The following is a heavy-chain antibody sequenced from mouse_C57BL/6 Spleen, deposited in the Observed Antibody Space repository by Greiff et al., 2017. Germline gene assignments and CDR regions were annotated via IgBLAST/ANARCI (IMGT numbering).Heavy chain of an antibody. Sequence: EVQLVESGGGLVKPGGSLKLSCAASGFTFSSYAMSWVRQTPEKRLEWVATISDGGRYTYYPDNVKGRFTISRDNAKNNLYLQMSHLKSEDTAMYYCARLRGDYFDYWGQGTTLTVSS. CDR2: ISDGGRYT. D-gene: IGHD1-1*01. V-gene: IGHV5-4*01. CDR1: GFTFSSYA. J-gene: IGHJ2*01. CDR3: ARLRGDYFDY.